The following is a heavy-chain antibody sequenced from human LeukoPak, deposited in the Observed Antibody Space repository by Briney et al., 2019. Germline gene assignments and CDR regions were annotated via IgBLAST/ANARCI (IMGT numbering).Heavy chain of an antibody. CDR3: AKEGY. Sequence: GGSLRLSCAASGFSFSRVWMSWVRQAPGKGPEWVASIKLDGSEKYYVDSVRGRFTISRDNAKNSLYLQMNTLRAEDTAVYYCAKEGYWGQGTLVTVSS. CDR2: IKLDGSEK. V-gene: IGHV3-7*01. J-gene: IGHJ4*02. CDR1: GFSFSRVW.